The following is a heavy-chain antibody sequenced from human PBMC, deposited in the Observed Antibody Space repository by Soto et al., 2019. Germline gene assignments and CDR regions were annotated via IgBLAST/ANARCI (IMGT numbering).Heavy chain of an antibody. Sequence: QVQLVKSGAEVKKPGSSVKVSCKASGGTFSSYTISWVRQAPGQGLEWMGRIIPILGIANYAQKFQGRVTITADKSTSTAYMELSSLRSEDTAVYYCAGSLHLGELSPGYFDYWGQGTLVTVSS. CDR1: GGTFSSYT. CDR2: IIPILGIA. V-gene: IGHV1-69*02. J-gene: IGHJ4*02. D-gene: IGHD3-16*02. CDR3: AGSLHLGELSPGYFDY.